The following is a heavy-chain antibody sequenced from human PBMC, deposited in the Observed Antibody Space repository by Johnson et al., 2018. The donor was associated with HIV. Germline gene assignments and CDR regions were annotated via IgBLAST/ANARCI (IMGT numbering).Heavy chain of an antibody. CDR2: ISGSGGST. J-gene: IGHJ3*02. D-gene: IGHD5-18*01. V-gene: IGHV3-23*04. CDR3: ALDGRRGYGYDWGHDALDS. Sequence: MQLVESGGGLVQPGGSLRLSCAASGFTVSSNYMSWVRQAPGKGLEWVSAISGSGGSTYYADSVKGRFTISRDNSKNTLYLQIDSLRAEDTAVYYCALDGRRGYGYDWGHDALDSWCQGTMVTVSS. CDR1: GFTVSSNY.